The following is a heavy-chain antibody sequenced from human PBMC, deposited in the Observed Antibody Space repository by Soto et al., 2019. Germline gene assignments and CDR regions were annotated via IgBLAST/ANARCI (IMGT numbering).Heavy chain of an antibody. CDR3: ARDMDDFWSGYYSDWYYGMDV. V-gene: IGHV3-30-3*01. CDR1: AFTFNNYA. J-gene: IGHJ6*02. CDR2: ISYDGGKK. Sequence: QVQLVESGGGVVQAGRSLTLSCAASAFTFNNYAFHWVRQAPDKGLEWVAGISYDGGKKYYADSVKGRFTFSRDNSENTLYLQMNSLRVEDTGIYYCARDMDDFWSGYYSDWYYGMDVWGQGTKVFVSS. D-gene: IGHD3-3*01.